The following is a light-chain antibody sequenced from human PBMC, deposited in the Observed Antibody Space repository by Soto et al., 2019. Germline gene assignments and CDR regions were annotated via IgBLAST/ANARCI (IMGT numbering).Light chain of an antibody. CDR2: DAS. J-gene: IGKJ1*01. CDR3: QQYGSSPTT. Sequence: EIVLTQSPATLSLSPGERAILSCRASQSVAGYLAWYQQKPGQAPRLLIYDASTRAAGIPARFSGSGSGTDFTLTISRLEPEDFAVYYCQQYGSSPTTFGQGTKVDI. V-gene: IGKV3-20*01. CDR1: QSVAGY.